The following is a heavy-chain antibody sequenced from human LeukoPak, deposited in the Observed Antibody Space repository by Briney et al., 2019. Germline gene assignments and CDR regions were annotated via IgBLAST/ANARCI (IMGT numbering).Heavy chain of an antibody. CDR3: ARARGYLAIDY. D-gene: IGHD2-15*01. J-gene: IGHJ4*02. CDR2: LYSAGNT. V-gene: IGHV3-66*02. Sequence: GGSLRLSCAASGFTVSSNYMNWVRQAPGKGLEWVSVLYSAGNTFYADSVKGRFTISRDNSKNTLYLQMNSLRPEDTAVYCCARARGYLAIDYWGQGTLVTVSS. CDR1: GFTVSSNY.